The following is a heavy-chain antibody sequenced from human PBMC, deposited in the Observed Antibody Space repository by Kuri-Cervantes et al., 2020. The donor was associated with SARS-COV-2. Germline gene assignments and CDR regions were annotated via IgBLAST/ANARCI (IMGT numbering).Heavy chain of an antibody. CDR3: ARDVGYGGSSELDITYFDS. CDR1: RDTFTTFG. Sequence: SVKVSCKASRDTFTTFGFSWVRQAPGQGLEWMGGIIPFFGRPNYAQRFEGRVTITADQSTRTVYMEMTSLTLEDTAVYFCARDVGYGGSSELDITYFDSWGQGTLVTVSS. D-gene: IGHD4-23*01. V-gene: IGHV1-69*13. CDR2: IIPFFGRP. J-gene: IGHJ4*02.